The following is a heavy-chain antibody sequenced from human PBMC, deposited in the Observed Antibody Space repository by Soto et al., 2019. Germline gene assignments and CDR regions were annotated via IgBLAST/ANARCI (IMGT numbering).Heavy chain of an antibody. Sequence: QVQLVQSGAEVKKPGSSVKVSCKASGGIFSTYAIIWLRQALGQGFGGMGGIIPLFGKPNYAQRFQGRVTITADESTSTAYMELSRLRSEDTAVYYCARDRDDYGSGNYYNRIDFWGQGTLVTVSS. J-gene: IGHJ4*02. CDR1: GGIFSTYA. D-gene: IGHD3-10*01. CDR2: IIPLFGKP. CDR3: ARDRDDYGSGNYYNRIDF. V-gene: IGHV1-69*01.